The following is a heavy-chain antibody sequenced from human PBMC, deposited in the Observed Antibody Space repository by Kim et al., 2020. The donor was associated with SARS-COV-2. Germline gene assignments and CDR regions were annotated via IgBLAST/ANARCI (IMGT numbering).Heavy chain of an antibody. V-gene: IGHV3-23*01. J-gene: IGHJ4*01. Sequence: DSVKGRFTISRDNSKNTLYLQMNSLRAEDTAVYYCAKEAWGRGNKYDTDDWGQGTLVTVSS. CDR3: AKEAWGRGNKYDTDD. D-gene: IGHD3-16*01.